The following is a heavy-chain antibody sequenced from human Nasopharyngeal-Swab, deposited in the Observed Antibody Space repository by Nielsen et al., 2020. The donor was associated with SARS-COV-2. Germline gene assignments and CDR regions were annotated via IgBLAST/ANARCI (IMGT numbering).Heavy chain of an antibody. CDR1: GYTFTTHA. CDR3: ARPSPYGDYPFDY. J-gene: IGHJ4*02. Sequence: ASVKASCKASGYTFTTHAMSWVRQAPGQGLEWMGWINTNTVSPRYAQGFTGRFVFSLDTSVSTAYLQIRSLKPEDTAVYFCARPSPYGDYPFDYWGQGTLVTVSS. V-gene: IGHV7-4-1*01. CDR2: INTNTVSP. D-gene: IGHD4-17*01.